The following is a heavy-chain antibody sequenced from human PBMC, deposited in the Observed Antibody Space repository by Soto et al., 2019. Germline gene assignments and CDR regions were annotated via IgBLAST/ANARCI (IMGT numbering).Heavy chain of an antibody. CDR1: GGSISSSPYY. CDR2: IYYNGNT. D-gene: IGHD1-1*01. J-gene: IGHJ4*02. V-gene: IGHV4-39*01. CDR3: ARHGPLSNNWNQLDY. Sequence: QLQLQESGPGLVKPSETLSLTCTVSGGSISSSPYYWGWIRQPPGKGLEWIGNIYYNGNTFYNPSLKSRFTISIDTSKNQCSLKLSSVTAADTAVYYCARHGPLSNNWNQLDYWGQGTLVTVSS.